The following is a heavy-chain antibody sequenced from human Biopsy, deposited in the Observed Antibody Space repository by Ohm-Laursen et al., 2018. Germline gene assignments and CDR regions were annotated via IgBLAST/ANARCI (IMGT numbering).Heavy chain of an antibody. J-gene: IGHJ4*02. CDR1: GGTFINYA. V-gene: IGHV1-69*17. CDR2: ITPIFDIN. D-gene: IGHD1-1*01. CDR3: AADINVWNVNY. Sequence: SSVKVSCKASGGTFINYAISWVRQAPGQGLEWMGGITPIFDINNYAQKFQGRVTMTEDTSTDTAYMELSSLRSEDTAVYYCAADINVWNVNYWGQGTQVTVSS.